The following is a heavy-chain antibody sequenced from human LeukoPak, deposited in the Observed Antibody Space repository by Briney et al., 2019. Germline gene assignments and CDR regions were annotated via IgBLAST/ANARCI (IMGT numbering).Heavy chain of an antibody. D-gene: IGHD2-2*01. J-gene: IGHJ3*02. CDR2: INLDGSIT. CDR3: ARVSTLGYCSSTTCYYAFDI. V-gene: IGHV3-74*01. Sequence: GGSLRLSCAASGFTFSSYRMHWVRQAPGEGPVWVSHINLDGSITNYADSVKGRFTISRDNAKNTLYLQMNSLGAEDTAVYYCARVSTLGYCSSTTCYYAFDIWGQGTMVTVSS. CDR1: GFTFSSYR.